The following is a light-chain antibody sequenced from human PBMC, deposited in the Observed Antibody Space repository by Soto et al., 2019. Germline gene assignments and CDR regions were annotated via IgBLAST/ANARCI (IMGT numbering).Light chain of an antibody. Sequence: QSVLTQPPSVPAAPGQKVTISCSGSSSNIGNNYVSWYQQLPGTAPKLLIYDNNKRPSGIPDRFSGSKSGTSATLGITGLQTGDEADYYCGTWDSSLSAVAFGTGTKVTVL. CDR2: DNN. V-gene: IGLV1-51*01. CDR3: GTWDSSLSAVA. J-gene: IGLJ1*01. CDR1: SSNIGNNY.